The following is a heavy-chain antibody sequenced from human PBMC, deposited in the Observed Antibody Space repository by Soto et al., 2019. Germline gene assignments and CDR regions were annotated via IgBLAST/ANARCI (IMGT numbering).Heavy chain of an antibody. CDR1: GYTLTELS. CDR3: ATNRYSSSSWSWFDP. J-gene: IGHJ5*02. D-gene: IGHD6-6*01. V-gene: IGHV1-24*01. Sequence: GASVKVSCNVSGYTLTELSMHWVRQAPGKGLEWMGGFDPEDGETIYAQKFQGRVTMTEDTSTDTAYMELSSLRSEDTAVYYCATNRYSSSSWSWFDPWGQGTLVTVSS. CDR2: FDPEDGET.